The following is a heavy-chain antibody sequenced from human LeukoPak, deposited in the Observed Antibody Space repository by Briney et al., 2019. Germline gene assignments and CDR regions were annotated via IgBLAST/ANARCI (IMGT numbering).Heavy chain of an antibody. V-gene: IGHV4-59*08. CDR2: ICYSGST. CDR3: ARLGNTGFFQH. D-gene: IGHD1-14*01. J-gene: IGHJ1*01. CDR1: GGSISSYY. Sequence: SEPVSLTCTVSGGSISSYYWSWIRQPPGKGLEWIGYICYSGSTNYNPSLKSRVTISLDTSNNQFSLKLNSVTAADTAVYYCARLGNTGFFQHWGQGTLVTVSS.